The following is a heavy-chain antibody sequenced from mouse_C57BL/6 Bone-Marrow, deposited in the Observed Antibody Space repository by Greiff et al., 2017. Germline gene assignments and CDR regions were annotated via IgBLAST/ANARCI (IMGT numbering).Heavy chain of an antibody. CDR1: GFNIKDYY. V-gene: IGHV14-2*01. CDR3: ALITTAFDV. D-gene: IGHD1-1*01. Sequence: EVKLQESGAELVKPGASVKLSCTASGFNIKDYYMHWVKQRTEQGLEWIGRIDPEDGETKYAPTFQGQGTISADTSSNTAYLQLRSLTSEDTAVYYCALITTAFDVWGTGTTVTVSS. CDR2: IDPEDGET. J-gene: IGHJ1*03.